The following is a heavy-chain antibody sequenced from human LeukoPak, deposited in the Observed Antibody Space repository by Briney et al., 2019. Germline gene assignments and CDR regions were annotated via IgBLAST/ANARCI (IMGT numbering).Heavy chain of an antibody. Sequence: SETLSLTCTVSGGSISSSSYYWGWIRQPPGKGLEWIGSIYYSGSTYYNPSLKSRVTISVDTSKNQFSLKLSSVTAADTAVYYCARGDRDGYSLWGQGALVTVSS. J-gene: IGHJ4*02. V-gene: IGHV4-39*07. CDR3: ARGDRDGYSL. CDR2: IYYSGST. CDR1: GGSISSSSYY. D-gene: IGHD5-24*01.